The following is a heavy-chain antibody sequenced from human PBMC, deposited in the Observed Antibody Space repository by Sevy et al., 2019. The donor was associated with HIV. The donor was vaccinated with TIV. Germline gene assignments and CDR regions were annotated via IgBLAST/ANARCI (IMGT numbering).Heavy chain of an antibody. CDR1: GFSFSSYG. V-gene: IGHV3-30*02. D-gene: IGHD2-21*01. J-gene: IGHJ4*02. CDR3: VKEGGGEGGDH. Sequence: GGSLRLSCAASGFSFSSYGMHWVRQAPGKGLERMSYIQYDGSNKDYADSVKGRFTVSRYNSKNTLYLQMNSLRVEDTAVFYCVKEGGGEGGDHWGQGTLVPVSS. CDR2: IQYDGSNK.